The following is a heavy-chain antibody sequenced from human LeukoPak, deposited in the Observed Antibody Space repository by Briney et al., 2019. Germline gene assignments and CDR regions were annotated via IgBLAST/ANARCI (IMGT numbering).Heavy chain of an antibody. CDR3: ARDNYDYVWGSYRSLVNYMDV. CDR1: GFTFSSYW. J-gene: IGHJ6*03. D-gene: IGHD3-16*02. Sequence: PGGSLRLSCAASGFTFSSYWMHWVRQAPGKGLVWVSRINSDGSSTSYADSVKGRFTISRDNAKNTLYLQMNSLRAEDTAVYYCARDNYDYVWGSYRSLVNYMDVWGKGTTVTISS. V-gene: IGHV3-74*01. CDR2: INSDGSST.